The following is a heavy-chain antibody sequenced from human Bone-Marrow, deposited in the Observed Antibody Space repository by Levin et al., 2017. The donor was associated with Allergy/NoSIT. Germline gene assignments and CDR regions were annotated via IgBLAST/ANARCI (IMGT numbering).Heavy chain of an antibody. CDR2: IYYSGST. CDR1: GGSISSHY. D-gene: IGHD6-25*01. V-gene: IGHV4-59*11. Sequence: TPSETLSLTCNVSGGSISSHYWSWIRQRPGKGLEWIGYIYYSGSTDYNPSLKSRVTISVHTSKNQFSLKLSSVTAADTAMYYCARYVSYSSGKPSYWYFDLWGRGSLVTVSS. J-gene: IGHJ2*01. CDR3: ARYVSYSSGKPSYWYFDL.